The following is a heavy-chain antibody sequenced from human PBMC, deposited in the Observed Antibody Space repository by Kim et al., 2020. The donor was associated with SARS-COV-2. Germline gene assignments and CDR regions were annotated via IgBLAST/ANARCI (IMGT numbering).Heavy chain of an antibody. CDR2: ISYDGSNK. J-gene: IGHJ4*02. CDR3: AKGHSSSSIDY. CDR1: GFTFSSYG. V-gene: IGHV3-30*18. Sequence: GGSLRLSCAASGFTFSSYGMHWVRQAPGKGLEWVAVISYDGSNKYYADSVKGRFTISRDNSKNTLYLQMNSLRAEDTAVYYCAKGHSSSSIDYWGQGSLVTVSS. D-gene: IGHD6-6*01.